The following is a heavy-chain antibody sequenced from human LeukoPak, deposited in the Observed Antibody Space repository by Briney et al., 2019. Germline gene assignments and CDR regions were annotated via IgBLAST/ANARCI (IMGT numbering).Heavy chain of an antibody. CDR1: GFTFSNYA. CDR3: ARGLLETTTTYFDY. V-gene: IGHV3-30*04. Sequence: GGSLRLSCAASGFTFSNYAIHWARQAPGRGLEWVAVITYDGRNKYYADSVKGRFTISRDNSKSTLYLQINSLRAEDTAVYYCARGLLETTTTYFDYWGQGTLVTVSS. CDR2: ITYDGRNK. J-gene: IGHJ4*02. D-gene: IGHD1-1*01.